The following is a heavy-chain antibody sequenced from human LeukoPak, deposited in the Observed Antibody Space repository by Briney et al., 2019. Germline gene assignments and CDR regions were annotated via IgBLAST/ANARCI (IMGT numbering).Heavy chain of an antibody. D-gene: IGHD6-19*01. CDR3: ANGGGYSTGVLYS. J-gene: IGHJ4*02. V-gene: IGHV3-30*18. CDR2: ISYDGSNK. CDR1: GFTFSNYG. Sequence: GGSLRLSCAASGFTFSNYGMNWVRQAPGKGLEWVAVISYDGSNKYYVDSVKGRFTISRDNSKSTLYLKMNSLRAEDTAVYYWANGGGYSTGVLYSCGQGTLVTVSS.